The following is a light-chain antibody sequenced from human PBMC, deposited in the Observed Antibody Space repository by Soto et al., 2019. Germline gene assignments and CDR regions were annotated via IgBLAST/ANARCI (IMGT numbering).Light chain of an antibody. V-gene: IGKV3-20*01. CDR1: QSIDNNY. CDR2: DAS. J-gene: IGKJ3*01. CDR3: HHYTRSAIFT. Sequence: EIVLTQSPGTLSLSPGETATLSCRASQSIDNNYLAWYQQRPGQAPRLPIYDASTRAAGVPDRFSGSGSGTDFSLTISRLEPEDFAVFYCHHYTRSAIFTFGPGTTVDIK.